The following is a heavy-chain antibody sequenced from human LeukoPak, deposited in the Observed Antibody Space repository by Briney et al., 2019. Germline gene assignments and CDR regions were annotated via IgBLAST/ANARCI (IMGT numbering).Heavy chain of an antibody. CDR2: IYPGDSDT. CDR3: ARLLRVVAANSGIYYFDY. D-gene: IGHD2-15*01. Sequence: GESLKISCKGSGYSFTSYWIGWVRQMPGKGLEWMGIIYPGDSDTRYSPSFQGQVIISADKSISTAYLQWSSLKASDTAMYYCARLLRVVAANSGIYYFDYWGQGTLVTVSS. V-gene: IGHV5-51*01. CDR1: GYSFTSYW. J-gene: IGHJ4*02.